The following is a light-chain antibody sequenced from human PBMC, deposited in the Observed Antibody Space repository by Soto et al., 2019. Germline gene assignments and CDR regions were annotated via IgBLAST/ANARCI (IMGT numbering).Light chain of an antibody. V-gene: IGKV3-15*01. Sequence: EIVMTQSPATLSVSPGERATLSCRASQSVSSNLAWYQQKPGQAPRLLIYGASTRATGIPARFSGSESGTEFTLTISSLQSEDFAVYYCQQYNSWPITFGQGTRLEIK. CDR2: GAS. CDR3: QQYNSWPIT. J-gene: IGKJ5*01. CDR1: QSVSSN.